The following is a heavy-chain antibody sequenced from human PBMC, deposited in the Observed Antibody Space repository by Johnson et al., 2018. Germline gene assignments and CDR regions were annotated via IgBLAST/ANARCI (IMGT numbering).Heavy chain of an antibody. V-gene: IGHV3-33*01. CDR1: GFTFSRSG. Sequence: QVQLVQSGGGVVQPGRSLRVSCAASGFTFSRSGMHWVRQAPGKGLEWVAVIWYDGSNKFYADSVKGRFTISRDNSKNTLYLQMNSLRAEGMAVYYCARGGAGGATTGGAFDIWGQGTMVTVSS. D-gene: IGHD3-16*01. J-gene: IGHJ3*02. CDR3: ARGGAGGATTGGAFDI. CDR2: IWYDGSNK.